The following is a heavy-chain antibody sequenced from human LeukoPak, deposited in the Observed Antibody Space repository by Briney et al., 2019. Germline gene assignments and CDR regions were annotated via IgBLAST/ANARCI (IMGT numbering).Heavy chain of an antibody. CDR1: GFTFSSYS. Sequence: GGSLRLSCAASGFTFSSYSMNWVRQAPGKGLEWVSSISSSSSYLYYADSVKGRFTISRDNAKNSLYLQMNSLRAEDTAVYYCARGITGTTSDYWGQGTLVTVSS. D-gene: IGHD1-20*01. J-gene: IGHJ4*02. CDR3: ARGITGTTSDY. CDR2: ISSSSSYL. V-gene: IGHV3-21*01.